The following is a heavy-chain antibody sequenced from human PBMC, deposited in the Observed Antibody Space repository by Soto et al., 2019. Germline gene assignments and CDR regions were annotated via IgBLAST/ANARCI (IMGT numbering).Heavy chain of an antibody. J-gene: IGHJ4*02. CDR2: ISSSSSTI. V-gene: IGHV3-48*01. CDR1: GFTFSSYS. CDR3: ARDLNLGSFDY. Sequence: GGSLRLSCAASGFTFSSYSMNWVRQAPWKGLEWVSYISSSSSTIYYADSVKGRFTISRDNAKNSLYLQMNSLRAEDTAVYYCARDLNLGSFDYWGQGTLVTVSS.